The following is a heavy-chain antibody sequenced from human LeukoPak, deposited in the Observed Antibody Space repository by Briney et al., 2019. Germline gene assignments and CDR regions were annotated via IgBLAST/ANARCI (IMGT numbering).Heavy chain of an antibody. CDR1: GFTVSSNF. CDR2: IYYSGST. CDR3: ARREASSGFDY. D-gene: IGHD6-19*01. J-gene: IGHJ4*02. V-gene: IGHV4-39*07. Sequence: GSLRLSCAASGFTVSSNFMNWIRQPPGKGLEWIGSIYYSGSTYYNPSLKSRVTISVDTSKNQFSLKLSSVTAADTAVYYCARREASSGFDYWGQGTLVTVSS.